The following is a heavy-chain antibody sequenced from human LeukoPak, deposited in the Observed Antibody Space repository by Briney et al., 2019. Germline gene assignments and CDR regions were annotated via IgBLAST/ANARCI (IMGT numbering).Heavy chain of an antibody. D-gene: IGHD1-26*01. CDR2: IYTSGST. J-gene: IGHJ4*02. V-gene: IGHV4-4*09. CDR3: ASAYSRSYSHFDD. Sequence: SETLSLTCTVSGGSISGYYWSWIRQPPGKGLEWSGYIYTSGSTNYNPSLKSRVTISVDTSKNQFSLRLSSVTAADTAMYFCASAYSRSYSHFDDWGQGTLVTVSS. CDR1: GGSISGYY.